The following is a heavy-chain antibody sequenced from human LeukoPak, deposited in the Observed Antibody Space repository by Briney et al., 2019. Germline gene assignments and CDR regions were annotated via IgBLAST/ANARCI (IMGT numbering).Heavy chain of an antibody. J-gene: IGHJ4*02. D-gene: IGHD6-19*01. CDR2: IYSGGST. CDR3: AREVSGLYYFDY. V-gene: IGHV3-53*01. Sequence: GGSLRLSCAASGFTVSSNYMSWVRQAPGKGLEWVSVIYSGGSTYYADSVKGRFTISRDNSKSTLYLQMNSLRAEDTAVYYCAREVSGLYYFDYWGQGTLVTVSS. CDR1: GFTVSSNY.